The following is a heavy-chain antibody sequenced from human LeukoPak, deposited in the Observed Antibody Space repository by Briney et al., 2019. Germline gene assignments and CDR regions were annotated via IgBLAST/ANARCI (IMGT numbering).Heavy chain of an antibody. CDR2: IYYSGST. Sequence: PSETLSLTCTVSGGSISSGDYYWSWIRQPPGKGLEWIGYIYYSGSTTYNSSLKSRVTMSVDTSKNQFSLNLRSVTAAETAVYYCARTPEFYYGSGSYLDSWGQGTLVTVSS. V-gene: IGHV4-30-4*01. J-gene: IGHJ4*02. D-gene: IGHD3-10*01. CDR1: GGSISSGDYY. CDR3: ARTPEFYYGSGSYLDS.